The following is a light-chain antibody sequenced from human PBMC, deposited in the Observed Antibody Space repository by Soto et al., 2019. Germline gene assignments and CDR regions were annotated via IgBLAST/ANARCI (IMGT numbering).Light chain of an antibody. V-gene: IGLV2-14*01. Sequence: QSALTQSASVSGSPGQSITISCTGTSSDVGGYNSVSWYQHHPGKAPKLMIYEVSNRPSGVSNRFSASKSGNTASLTISGLQAEDEADYYCCSYKNSSTVIVFGGGTKLTVL. CDR2: EVS. J-gene: IGLJ2*01. CDR1: SSDVGGYNS. CDR3: CSYKNSSTVIV.